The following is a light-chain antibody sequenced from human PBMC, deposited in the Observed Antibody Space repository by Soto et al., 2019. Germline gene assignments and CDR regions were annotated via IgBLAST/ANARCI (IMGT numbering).Light chain of an antibody. V-gene: IGLV2-14*01. CDR2: EVS. Sequence: QSVLTQPASVSGSPGQSITISCTGTSRDAGGYKYVSWYQQHPGKAPKLMIYEVSNRPSGVSNRFSGSKSGNTASLTISGLQAEDEADYYCSSYTSSSTYVFGTGTKLTVL. J-gene: IGLJ1*01. CDR3: SSYTSSSTYV. CDR1: SRDAGGYKY.